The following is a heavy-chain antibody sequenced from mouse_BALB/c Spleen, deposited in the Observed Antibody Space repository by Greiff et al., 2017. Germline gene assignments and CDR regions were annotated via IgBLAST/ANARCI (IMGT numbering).Heavy chain of an antibody. CDR2: INPSNGRT. V-gene: IGHV1S81*02. CDR3: ATWDEDY. Sequence: VQLQQSGAELVKPGASVKLSCKASGYTFTSYWMHWVKQRPGQGLEWIGEINPSNGRTNYNEKFKSKATLTVDKSSSTAYMQLSSLTSEDSAVYYCATWDEDYWGQGTTLTVSS. CDR1: GYTFTSYW. J-gene: IGHJ2*01. D-gene: IGHD4-1*01.